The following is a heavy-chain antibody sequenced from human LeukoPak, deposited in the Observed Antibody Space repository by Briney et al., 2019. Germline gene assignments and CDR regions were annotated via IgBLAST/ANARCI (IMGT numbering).Heavy chain of an antibody. CDR1: GFTFRSYA. CDR3: AKDMGPPATFDI. D-gene: IGHD3-10*01. CDR2: ISGSGGST. Sequence: GGSLRLSCAASGFTFRSYAMSGVRQAPGKGLEWVSAISGSGGSTYYADSVKGRFTISRDNSKNTLYLQMNSLRAEDTAVYYCAKDMGPPATFDIWGQGTMVTVSS. J-gene: IGHJ3*02. V-gene: IGHV3-23*01.